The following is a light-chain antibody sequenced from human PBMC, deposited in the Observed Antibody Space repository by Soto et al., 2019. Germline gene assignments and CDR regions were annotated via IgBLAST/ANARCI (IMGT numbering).Light chain of an antibody. CDR1: QSVLYSSNNKNY. CDR3: QQYYSTPTVT. Sequence: DIVMTQSPDSLAVSLGARATINCKSSQSVLYSSNNKNYLAWYQQKPGQPPKLLIYWASTRVSGVPDRFSGSGSGTDFTLTICSLQAEDVAVYYCQQYYSTPTVTFGGGTKVEIK. CDR2: WAS. J-gene: IGKJ4*01. V-gene: IGKV4-1*01.